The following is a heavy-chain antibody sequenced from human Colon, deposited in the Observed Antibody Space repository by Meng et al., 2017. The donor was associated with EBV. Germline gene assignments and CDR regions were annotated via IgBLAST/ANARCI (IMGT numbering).Heavy chain of an antibody. CDR3: ARGTPGRSYSDY. D-gene: IGHD3-10*01. CDR1: CYTFASYG. CDR2: FVNNVDT. V-gene: IGHV1-18*01. J-gene: IGHJ4*02. Sequence: VHLGQSGDEVKRPGASGGVSCEALCYTFASYGISWLRQAPGQGLEWMGWFVNNVDTYSAQKFQGRVTMTTDTHTSTAFMELRSLRSDDTAVYYCARGTPGRSYSDYWGQGTLVTVSS.